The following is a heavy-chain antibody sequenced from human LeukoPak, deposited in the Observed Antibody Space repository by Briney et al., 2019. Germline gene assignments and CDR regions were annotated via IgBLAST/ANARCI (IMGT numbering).Heavy chain of an antibody. CDR1: GFTFSSYA. CDR3: AKDPGVVPAHYFDY. V-gene: IGHV3-23*01. D-gene: IGHD2-2*01. CDR2: TGSTGVST. J-gene: IGHJ4*02. Sequence: GGSLRLSCAASGFTFSSYAMNWVRQAPGKGLEWVSGTGSTGVSTFYADSVKGRLTVSRDNSKNTLSLQMNSLRAEDTAVYYCAKDPGVVPAHYFDYWGQGTLVTVSS.